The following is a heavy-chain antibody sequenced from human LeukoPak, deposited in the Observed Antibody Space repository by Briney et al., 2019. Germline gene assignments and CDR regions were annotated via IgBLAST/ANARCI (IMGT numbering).Heavy chain of an antibody. CDR1: GYTFTNFG. V-gene: IGHV1-69*13. Sequence: SVKVSCKASGYTFTNFGINWVRQAPGQGLEWMGGIIPIFGTANYAQKFQGRVTITADESTSTAYMELSSLRSEDTAVYYCARPRERNAFDIWGQGTMVTVSS. CDR3: ARPRERNAFDI. CDR2: IIPIFGTA. D-gene: IGHD1-26*01. J-gene: IGHJ3*02.